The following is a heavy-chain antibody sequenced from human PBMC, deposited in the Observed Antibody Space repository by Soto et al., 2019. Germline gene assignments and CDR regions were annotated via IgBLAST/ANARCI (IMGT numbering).Heavy chain of an antibody. Sequence: QITLKESGPPLVKPTQTLTLTCTFSGFSLSTSGVGVHWIRQPPGKALEWLAVIYWNDDKFYSTSLKSRLTVMKDTSKNQVVLILTNVDPVDRATYYCAGGKKSDSWGQGTQVTVSS. J-gene: IGHJ4*02. CDR1: GFSLSTSGVG. V-gene: IGHV2-5*01. D-gene: IGHD3-16*01. CDR2: IYWNDDK. CDR3: AGGKKSDS.